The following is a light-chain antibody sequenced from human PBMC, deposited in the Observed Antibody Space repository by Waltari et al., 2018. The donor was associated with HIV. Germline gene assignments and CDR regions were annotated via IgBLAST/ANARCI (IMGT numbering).Light chain of an antibody. CDR2: QDS. J-gene: IGLJ2*01. V-gene: IGLV3-1*01. CDR1: KLGDKY. CDR3: QAWDSSTEEV. Sequence: SYELTQPPSVSVSPGQTASITCSGDKLGDKYACWYQQKPGQSPVLVIYQDSKWPSGIPERFSGSNSGNTATLTISGTQAMDEADYYCQAWDSSTEEVFGGGTKLTVL.